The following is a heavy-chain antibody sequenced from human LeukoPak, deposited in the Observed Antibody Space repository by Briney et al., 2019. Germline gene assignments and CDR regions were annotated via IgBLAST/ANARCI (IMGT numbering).Heavy chain of an antibody. Sequence: GGSLRLSCAASGFIFSNYAMTWVRQAPGKGLEWVSAIGGSRGNTYYADSVTGRFTISRDNSKSTLYLQMSSLGAEDTAVYYCARDSPVLGGSGWYWYFDLWGRGTLVTVSS. CDR2: IGGSRGNT. D-gene: IGHD6-19*01. V-gene: IGHV3-23*01. CDR1: GFIFSNYA. CDR3: ARDSPVLGGSGWYWYFDL. J-gene: IGHJ2*01.